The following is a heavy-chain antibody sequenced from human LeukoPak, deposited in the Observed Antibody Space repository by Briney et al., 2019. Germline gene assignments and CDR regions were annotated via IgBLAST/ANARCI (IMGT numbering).Heavy chain of an antibody. Sequence: SETLSLTCTVSGGSISSSSHSWGWIRQPPGKGLEWTGSIYYTGTTYYNPSLKSRVTISVDTSKNQFSLKLNSVTAADTAVYYCARDRGWFDPWGLGTLVTVSS. J-gene: IGHJ5*02. CDR1: GGSISSSSHS. V-gene: IGHV4-39*02. CDR2: IYYTGTT. CDR3: ARDRGWFDP.